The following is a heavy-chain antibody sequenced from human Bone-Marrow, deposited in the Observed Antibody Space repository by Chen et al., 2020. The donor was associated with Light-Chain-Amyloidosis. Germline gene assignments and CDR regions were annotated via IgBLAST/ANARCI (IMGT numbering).Heavy chain of an antibody. Sequence: EVQLVESGGGLVQPGGSLRLSCAASGFTFSSYSMNWVRQAPGKGLEWVSYISSSSSTIYYADSVKGRFTISRKNAKTSLYLQMNSLGEEDTAVYYWGGDNDGYSFGYWRFLEYGMDVWGQGPTVTVSS. D-gene: IGHD5-18*01. CDR2: ISSSSSTI. CDR3: GGDNDGYSFGYWRFLEYGMDV. CDR1: GFTFSSYS. J-gene: IGHJ6*02. V-gene: IGHV3-48*02.